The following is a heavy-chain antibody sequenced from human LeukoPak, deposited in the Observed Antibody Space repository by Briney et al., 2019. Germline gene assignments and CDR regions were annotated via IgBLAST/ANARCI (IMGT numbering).Heavy chain of an antibody. CDR2: IYPGDSDT. CDR3: ARLSAYCGGDCHGNYYFDY. CDR1: GYSFTSYW. V-gene: IGHV5-51*01. D-gene: IGHD2-21*02. Sequence: GESLKISCKGSGYSFTSYWIGWVRQMPGKGLEWMGIIYPGDSDTRYSPSFQGQVTISADKSISTAYLQWSSLKASDTAMYYCARLSAYCGGDCHGNYYFDYWGQGTLVTVSS. J-gene: IGHJ4*02.